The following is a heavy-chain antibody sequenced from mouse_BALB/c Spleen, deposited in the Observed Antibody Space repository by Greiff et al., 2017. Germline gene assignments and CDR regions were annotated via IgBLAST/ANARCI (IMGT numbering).Heavy chain of an antibody. CDR2: ISSGSSTI. D-gene: IGHD1-1*02. Sequence: EVQRVESGGGLVQPGGSRKLSCAASGFTFSSFGMHWVRQAPEKGLEWVAYISSGSSTIYYADTVKGRFTISRDNPKNTLFLQMTSLRSEDTAMYYCASWYAWFAYWGQGTLVTVSA. J-gene: IGHJ3*01. V-gene: IGHV5-17*02. CDR3: ASWYAWFAY. CDR1: GFTFSSFG.